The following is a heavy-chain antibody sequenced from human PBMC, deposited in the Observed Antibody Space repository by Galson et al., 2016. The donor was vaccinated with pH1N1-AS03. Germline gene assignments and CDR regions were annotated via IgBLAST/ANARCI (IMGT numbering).Heavy chain of an antibody. CDR2: ISGSGGST. CDR1: GFTFSIYA. Sequence: SLRLSCAASGFTFSIYAMSWVRQAPGKGLEWVSVISGSGGSTYNADSVKGRFTISRDNSKNTLCLQMNSLRAEDTAVYYCARVRGGVVITFGGVPYFDYWGQGTLVTVSS. D-gene: IGHD3-16*01. V-gene: IGHV3-23*01. J-gene: IGHJ4*02. CDR3: ARVRGGVVITFGGVPYFDY.